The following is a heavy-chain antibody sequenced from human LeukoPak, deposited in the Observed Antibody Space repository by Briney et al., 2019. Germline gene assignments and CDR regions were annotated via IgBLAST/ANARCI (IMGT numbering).Heavy chain of an antibody. CDR2: IKEDGSVK. Sequence: GGSLRLSCAASGFTFSRYWMSWVRQAPGKGLEWVANIKEDGSVKYYVESVKGRFTISRDNAKHSLYLQMNSLRAEDTAVYYCAASITMFDYWGQGTLVTVSS. D-gene: IGHD3-10*01. J-gene: IGHJ4*02. CDR3: AASITMFDY. CDR1: GFTFSRYW. V-gene: IGHV3-7*02.